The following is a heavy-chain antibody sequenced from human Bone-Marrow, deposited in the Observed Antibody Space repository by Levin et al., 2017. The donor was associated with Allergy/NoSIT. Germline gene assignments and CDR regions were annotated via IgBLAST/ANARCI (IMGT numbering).Heavy chain of an antibody. V-gene: IGHV1-18*01. CDR3: ERSDGNVLLRFGEIAPYYFDY. Sequence: GESLKISCKASRYMIMTYGINWVRQAPGQGLEWMGWISAYNVNTNYAQKFQGRVTMTTDTSTNTAYMELRSLRSDDTAVYYCERSDGNVLLRFGEIAPYYFDYWGQGTLVTVSS. D-gene: IGHD3-10*01. CDR2: ISAYNVNT. CDR1: RYMIMTYG. J-gene: IGHJ4*02.